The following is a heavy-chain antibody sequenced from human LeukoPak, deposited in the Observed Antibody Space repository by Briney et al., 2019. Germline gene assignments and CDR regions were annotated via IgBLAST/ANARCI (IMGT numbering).Heavy chain of an antibody. CDR1: GYTFTSYD. Sequence: ASVKVSCKASGYTFTSYDINWVRQATGQGLEWMGWMNPNSGNIGYAQKFQGRVTMTRNTSISTAYMELSSLRSEDTAVYYCARGRKGSTIFGVVITELYYYYMDVWGKGTTVTVSS. D-gene: IGHD3-3*01. CDR3: ARGRKGSTIFGVVITELYYYYMDV. J-gene: IGHJ6*03. CDR2: MNPNSGNI. V-gene: IGHV1-8*01.